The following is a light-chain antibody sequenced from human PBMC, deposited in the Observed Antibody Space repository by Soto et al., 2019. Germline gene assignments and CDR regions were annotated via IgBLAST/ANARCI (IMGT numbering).Light chain of an antibody. CDR2: DAS. V-gene: IGKV1-5*01. Sequence: DSQMTPSPSTLAASVGDRVTITCRATQSISSWLAWYQQKPGTAPKLLIYDASTLESGVPSRFSGSGSGTEFTLTISSLQPDDFATYYCQQYYFYSPGVTFGQGTKLEIK. J-gene: IGKJ2*01. CDR1: QSISSW. CDR3: QQYYFYSPGVT.